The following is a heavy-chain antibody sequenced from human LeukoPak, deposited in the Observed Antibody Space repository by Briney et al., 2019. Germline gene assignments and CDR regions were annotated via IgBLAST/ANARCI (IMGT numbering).Heavy chain of an antibody. CDR1: GFTFSSYA. D-gene: IGHD6-25*01. CDR2: ISVSGGST. Sequence: GGSLRLSCAASGFTFSSYAMGWVRQAPGKGLEWVSSISVSGGSTYYADSVKGRFTIPRDSSKNTLYLQMNSLTAEDTAVYYCAKGSGTSRPYYLDYWGRGTLVTVSS. V-gene: IGHV3-23*01. J-gene: IGHJ4*02. CDR3: AKGSGTSRPYYLDY.